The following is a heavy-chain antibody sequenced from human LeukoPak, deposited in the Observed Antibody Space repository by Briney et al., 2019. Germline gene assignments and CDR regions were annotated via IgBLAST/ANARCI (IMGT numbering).Heavy chain of an antibody. V-gene: IGHV3-30*03. D-gene: IGHD6-13*01. CDR2: ISYDGSNK. J-gene: IGHJ4*02. Sequence: GGSLKLSFPAPGFTFGSYWINWPRKAPGKGLEGVAVISYDGSNKYYADSVKGRFTISRDNSKNTLYLQMNSLRAEDTAVYYCARERAGYPDYWGQGTLVTVSS. CDR3: ARERAGYPDY. CDR1: GFTFGSYW.